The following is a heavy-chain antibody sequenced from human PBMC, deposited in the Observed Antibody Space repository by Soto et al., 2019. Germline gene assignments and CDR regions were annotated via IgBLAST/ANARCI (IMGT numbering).Heavy chain of an antibody. D-gene: IGHD6-19*01. CDR2: ISYAGNDN. V-gene: IGHV3-30-3*01. J-gene: IGHJ3*01. Sequence: GGSLRLSCAASGFTLSSYVMHWVRQAPGKGLEWVARISYAGNDNYYADSVKGRFTISRDHYKKTLYLQMTSLRADDTAVYYCARDRQQWLEPAGGALPFWGQGTMVTVSS. CDR3: ARDRQQWLEPAGGALPF. CDR1: GFTLSSYV.